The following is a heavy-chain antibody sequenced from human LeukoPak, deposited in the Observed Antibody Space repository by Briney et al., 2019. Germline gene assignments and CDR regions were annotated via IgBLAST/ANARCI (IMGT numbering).Heavy chain of an antibody. D-gene: IGHD1-1*01. CDR3: ARKNWNDVGGDY. CDR2: INHSGST. CDR1: GGSFSGYY. J-gene: IGHJ4*02. Sequence: SETLSLTCAVYGGSFSGYYWSWIRQPPGKGLEWIGEINHSGSTNYNPSLKSRVTISVDTSKNQFSLKLSSVTAADTAVYYCARKNWNDVGGDYWGQGTLVTVSS. V-gene: IGHV4-34*01.